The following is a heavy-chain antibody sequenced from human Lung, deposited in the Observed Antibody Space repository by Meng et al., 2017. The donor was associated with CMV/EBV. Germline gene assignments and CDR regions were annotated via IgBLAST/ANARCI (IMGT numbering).Heavy chain of an antibody. V-gene: IGHV3-74*01. CDR2: IDSEGSTT. CDR3: ASARGVVRYAFDI. Sequence: GGSXRLXXAASGFTFSTYWMHWVRQAPGKGLEWVSRIDSEGSTTNYADSVKGRFTISRDNAKNMLYLEMNSPRAEDTAVYYCASARGVVRYAFDIWGQGTMVXVSS. D-gene: IGHD2-15*01. CDR1: GFTFSTYW. J-gene: IGHJ3*02.